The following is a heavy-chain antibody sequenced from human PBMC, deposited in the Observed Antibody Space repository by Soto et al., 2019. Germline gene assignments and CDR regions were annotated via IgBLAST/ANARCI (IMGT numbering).Heavy chain of an antibody. CDR3: ARGEYSGYSFGY. J-gene: IGHJ4*02. Sequence: SETLSLTCAVYGGSFSGYYWSWIRQPPGKGLEWIGEINHSGSTNYNPSLKSRVTISVDTSKNQFSLKLSSVTAADTAVYYCARGEYSGYSFGYWGQGTLVTVS. CDR1: GGSFSGYY. CDR2: INHSGST. D-gene: IGHD5-12*01. V-gene: IGHV4-34*01.